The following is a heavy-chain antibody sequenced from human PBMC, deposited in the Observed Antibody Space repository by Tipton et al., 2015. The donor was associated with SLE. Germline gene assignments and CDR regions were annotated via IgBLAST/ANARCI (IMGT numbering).Heavy chain of an antibody. CDR3: ARDWGYNWYFDL. Sequence: TLSLTCTVSGGSMKTFYWSWIRQVPGKGLDLIGYIYHSGSTNYNPSLNSRVTISVDTSKNQFSLKLSSVTAADTAVYYCARDWGYNWYFDLWGRGTLVTVSS. CDR1: GGSMKTFY. CDR2: IYHSGST. D-gene: IGHD5-24*01. J-gene: IGHJ2*01. V-gene: IGHV4-59*01.